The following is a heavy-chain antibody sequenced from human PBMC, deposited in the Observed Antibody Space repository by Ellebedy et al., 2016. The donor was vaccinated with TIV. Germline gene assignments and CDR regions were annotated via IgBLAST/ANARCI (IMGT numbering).Heavy chain of an antibody. J-gene: IGHJ4*02. D-gene: IGHD6-19*01. CDR2: INPNSGGT. CDR3: AREKRGGAVAGPGYDY. V-gene: IGHV1-2*04. Sequence: ASVKVSCKASGYTFTGYYMHWVRQAPGQGLEWMGWINPNSGGTNYAQKFQGWVTMTRDTSISTAYMELSRLRSDDTAVYYCAREKRGGAVAGPGYDYWGQGTLVTVSS. CDR1: GYTFTGYY.